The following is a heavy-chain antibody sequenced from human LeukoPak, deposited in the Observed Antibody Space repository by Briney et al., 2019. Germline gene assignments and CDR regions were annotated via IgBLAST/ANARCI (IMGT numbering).Heavy chain of an antibody. Sequence: SETLSLTCAVYGGSFSGYYWSWIRQPPGKGLEWIGEINHSGSTNYNPSLKSRVTISVDTSKNQFSLKLSSVTAADTAVYYCARGHRTRTSYYYGSGSYVFDYWGQGTLVTVSS. J-gene: IGHJ4*02. D-gene: IGHD3-10*01. CDR1: GGSFSGYY. V-gene: IGHV4-34*01. CDR2: INHSGST. CDR3: ARGHRTRTSYYYGSGSYVFDY.